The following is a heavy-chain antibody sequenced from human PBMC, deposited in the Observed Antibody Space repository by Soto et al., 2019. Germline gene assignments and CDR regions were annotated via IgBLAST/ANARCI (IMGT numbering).Heavy chain of an antibody. CDR3: ARGFWSGYYTGINFDY. J-gene: IGHJ4*02. CDR1: GGSISSYY. Sequence: SETLSLTCTVSGGSISSYYWSWIRQPPGKGLEWIGYIYYSGSTNYNPSLKSRVTISVDTSKNQFSLKLSSVTAADTAVYYCARGFWSGYYTGINFDYWGQGTLVTVS. D-gene: IGHD3-3*01. V-gene: IGHV4-59*01. CDR2: IYYSGST.